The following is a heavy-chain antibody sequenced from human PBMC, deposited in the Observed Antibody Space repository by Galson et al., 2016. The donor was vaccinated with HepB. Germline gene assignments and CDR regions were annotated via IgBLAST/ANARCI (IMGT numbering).Heavy chain of an antibody. J-gene: IGHJ4*02. D-gene: IGHD4-17*01. CDR2: IYPYDSDT. V-gene: IGHV5-51*01. Sequence: QSGAEVKKPGESLKISCKGSGYRFTDFWIGWVRQMPGKGLEWMGIIYPYDSDTRYSPSFQGQVTISADKSISTAYLQWSSLKASDTAMYYCAGLMTTVTPPRYWGQGTLVTVSS. CDR1: GYRFTDFW. CDR3: AGLMTTVTPPRY.